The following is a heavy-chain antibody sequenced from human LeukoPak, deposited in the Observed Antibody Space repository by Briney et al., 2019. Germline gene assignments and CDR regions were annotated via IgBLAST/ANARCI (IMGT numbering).Heavy chain of an antibody. D-gene: IGHD6-13*01. CDR1: GCRFTSYY. Sequence: SVKVSCKTSGCRFTSYYIHWVRQAPGQGLEWMGWINPSSGGTEYAQKFQGRVTMTGDTSISTAYMELSRLRSDDTAEYYCARDRGSSWYVDYWGQGTLVTVSS. CDR2: INPSSGGT. V-gene: IGHV1-2*02. J-gene: IGHJ4*02. CDR3: ARDRGSSWYVDY.